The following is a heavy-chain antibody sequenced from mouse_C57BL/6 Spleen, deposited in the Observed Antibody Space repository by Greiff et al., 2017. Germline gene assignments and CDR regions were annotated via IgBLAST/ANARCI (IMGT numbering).Heavy chain of an antibody. CDR2: INPSSGYT. CDR1: GYTFTSYT. V-gene: IGHV1-4*01. Sequence: QVQLQQSGAELARPGASVKMSCKASGYTFTSYTMHWVKQRPGQGLEWIGYINPSSGYTKYNQKFKDKATLTADKSSSTAYMQLSSLTSEDSAVYYCARSDDYDVYFDVWGTGTTVTVSS. D-gene: IGHD2-4*01. CDR3: ARSDDYDVYFDV. J-gene: IGHJ1*03.